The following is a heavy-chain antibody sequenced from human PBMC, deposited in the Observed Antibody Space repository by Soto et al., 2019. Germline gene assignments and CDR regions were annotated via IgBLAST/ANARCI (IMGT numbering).Heavy chain of an antibody. CDR3: ARGVRYFDWLSRDAFDI. CDR2: ISSSSSTI. J-gene: IGHJ3*02. D-gene: IGHD3-9*01. Sequence: PGGSLRLSCAASGFTFSSYSMNWVRQAPGKGLEWVSYISSSSSTIYYADSVKGRFTISRDNAKNSLYLQMNSLRAEDTAVYYCARGVRYFDWLSRDAFDIWGQGTMVTVSS. V-gene: IGHV3-48*01. CDR1: GFTFSSYS.